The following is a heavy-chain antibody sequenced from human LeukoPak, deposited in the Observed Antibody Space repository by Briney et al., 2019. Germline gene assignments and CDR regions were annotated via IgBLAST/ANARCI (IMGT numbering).Heavy chain of an antibody. CDR1: GFTFSSYS. Sequence: GGSLRLSCAASGFTFSSYSMNWVRQAPGKGLEWVAFIRYDGSNKYYADSVKGRFTISRDNSKNTLYLQMNSLRAEDTAVYYCAKGGRSGIQPFDPWGQGTLVTVSS. J-gene: IGHJ5*02. CDR2: IRYDGSNK. V-gene: IGHV3-30*02. D-gene: IGHD1-26*01. CDR3: AKGGRSGIQPFDP.